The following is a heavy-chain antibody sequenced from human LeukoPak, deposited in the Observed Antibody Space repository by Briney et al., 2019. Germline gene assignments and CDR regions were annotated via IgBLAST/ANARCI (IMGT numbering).Heavy chain of an antibody. V-gene: IGHV4-59*08. CDR1: GGSISSYY. Sequence: RASETLSLTCTVSGGSISSYYWSWIRQPPGEGLEWSGYIYYSGSTNYNPSLKSRVTISVDTSKNQFSLKLSSVTAADTAVYYCARQRHDYGGYYFDYWGQGTLVTVSS. J-gene: IGHJ4*02. D-gene: IGHD4-17*01. CDR2: IYYSGST. CDR3: ARQRHDYGGYYFDY.